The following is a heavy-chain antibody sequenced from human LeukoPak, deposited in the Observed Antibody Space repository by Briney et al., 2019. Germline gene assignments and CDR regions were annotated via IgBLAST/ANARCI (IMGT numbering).Heavy chain of an antibody. D-gene: IGHD4-17*01. J-gene: IGHJ4*02. CDR1: GFTFSSYA. CDR3: AKDGLFQDYGDYFDY. Sequence: GGSLRLSCAASGFTFSSYAMSWVRQAPGKGLEWVSAISGSGGSTYYADSVKGRFTISRDNSKNTLYLQMNSLRAEDTAVYYCAKDGLFQDYGDYFDYWGQGTLVTVSS. V-gene: IGHV3-23*01. CDR2: ISGSGGST.